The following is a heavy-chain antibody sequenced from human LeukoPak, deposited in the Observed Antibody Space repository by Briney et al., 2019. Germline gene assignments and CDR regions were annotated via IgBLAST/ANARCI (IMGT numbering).Heavy chain of an antibody. J-gene: IGHJ2*01. V-gene: IGHV4-4*07. Sequence: PSETLSLTCTVSGGSISSYYWSWIRQPAGKGLEWIGRIYTSGSTNYNPSLKSRVTMSVDTSKNQFSLKLSSVTAADTAVYYCAGARDIVVVDADWYFDLWGRGTLVTVSS. CDR2: IYTSGST. CDR1: GGSISSYY. D-gene: IGHD2-2*01. CDR3: AGARDIVVVDADWYFDL.